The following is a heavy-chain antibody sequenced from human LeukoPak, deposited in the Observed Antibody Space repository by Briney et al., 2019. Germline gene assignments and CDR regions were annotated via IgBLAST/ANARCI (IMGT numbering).Heavy chain of an antibody. D-gene: IGHD3-22*01. CDR3: ARVHPETYYYDSSGQIDY. J-gene: IGHJ4*02. V-gene: IGHV3-48*03. Sequence: PGGSLRLSCAASGFTFSSYPMNWVRQAPGKGLEWVSYISSSGSTIYYADSVKGRFTISRDNAKNSLYLQMNSLRAEDTAVYYCARVHPETYYYDSSGQIDYWGQGTLVTVSS. CDR1: GFTFSSYP. CDR2: ISSSGSTI.